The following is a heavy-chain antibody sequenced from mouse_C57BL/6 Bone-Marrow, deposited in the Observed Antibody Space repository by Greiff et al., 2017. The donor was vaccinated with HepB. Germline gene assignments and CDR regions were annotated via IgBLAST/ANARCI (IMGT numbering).Heavy chain of an antibody. CDR2: INPGSGGT. D-gene: IGHD2-1*01. CDR3: ARQGDGTAWFAY. Sequence: QVQLQQSGAELVRPGTSVKVSCKASGYAFTNYLIEWVKQRPGQGLEWIGVINPGSGGTNYNEKFKGKATLTADKSSSTAYMQLSSLTSEDSAVYFCARQGDGTAWFAYWGQGTLVTVSA. CDR1: GYAFTNYL. V-gene: IGHV1-54*01. J-gene: IGHJ3*01.